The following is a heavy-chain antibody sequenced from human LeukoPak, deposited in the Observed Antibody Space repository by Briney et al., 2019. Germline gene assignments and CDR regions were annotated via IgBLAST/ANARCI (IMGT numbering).Heavy chain of an antibody. D-gene: IGHD4-17*01. V-gene: IGHV1-69*05. CDR1: GGTLNNSA. J-gene: IGHJ5*02. CDR2: IMPLFGTA. Sequence: SVKVSCKTSGGTLNNSAISWVRQAPGQGLEGLGGIMPLFGTAGYAQKFQGRVTITKDESTRTVYLELTSLTSDDTAVYYCARDVHGDYGSGWFDPWGQGTLVSVSS. CDR3: ARDVHGDYGSGWFDP.